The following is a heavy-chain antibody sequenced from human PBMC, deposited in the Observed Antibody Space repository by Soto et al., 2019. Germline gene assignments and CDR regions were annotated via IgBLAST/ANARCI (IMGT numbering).Heavy chain of an antibody. J-gene: IGHJ4*02. CDR3: AKLPAAQSYFDF. CDR1: GGTFSSYT. Sequence: SVKVSCKASGGTFSSYTISWVRQAPGQGLEWMGRIIPILGIANYAQKFQGRVTITADKSKNTLYLQMNSLRADDTAVYYCAKLPAAQSYFDFWGQGTLVTVSS. CDR2: IIPILGIA. V-gene: IGHV1-69*02. D-gene: IGHD2-2*01.